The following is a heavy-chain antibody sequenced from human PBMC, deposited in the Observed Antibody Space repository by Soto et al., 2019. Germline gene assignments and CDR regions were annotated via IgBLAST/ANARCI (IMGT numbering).Heavy chain of an antibody. D-gene: IGHD3-10*01. V-gene: IGHV4-34*02. CDR3: ARGYGSGSYWAY. CDR2: IERGGST. CDR1: GGSFSFYY. J-gene: IGHJ4*02. Sequence: QVQLQQWGAGLLKPSETLSLTCAVYGGSFSFYYWSLVRQPPGKGLAWIGEIERGGSTNYNPSLKSRVAIAVETSKNQFSLKVNSVTVAVTAVYYCARGYGSGSYWAYWGQGTLVTVAS.